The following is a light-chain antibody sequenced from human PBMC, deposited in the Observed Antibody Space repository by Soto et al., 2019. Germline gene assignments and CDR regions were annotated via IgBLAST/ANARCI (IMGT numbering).Light chain of an antibody. Sequence: QSALTQPASVSGSPGQSTSIACTGTRSDIGSYNLVSWYQQHPGKAPKLLIYEVTKRPSGVSNRFSASKSGNTASLTISGLQAEDEADYYCCSYAGSSTFVVFGGGTKLTVL. V-gene: IGLV2-23*02. J-gene: IGLJ3*02. CDR2: EVT. CDR3: CSYAGSSTFVV. CDR1: RSDIGSYNL.